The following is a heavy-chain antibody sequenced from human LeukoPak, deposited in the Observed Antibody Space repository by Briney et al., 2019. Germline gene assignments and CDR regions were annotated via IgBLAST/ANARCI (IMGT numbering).Heavy chain of an antibody. J-gene: IGHJ4*02. CDR1: GATFSSYA. D-gene: IGHD5-12*01. CDR2: IIPIFGTA. V-gene: IGHV1-69*13. Sequence: SVKVSCKASGATFSSYAISWVRQAPGQGLEWMGGIIPIFGTANYAQKFQGRVTITADESTSTAYMELSSLRSEDTAVYYCASGGYSGYDWDLYYFDYWGQGTLVTVSS. CDR3: ASGGYSGYDWDLYYFDY.